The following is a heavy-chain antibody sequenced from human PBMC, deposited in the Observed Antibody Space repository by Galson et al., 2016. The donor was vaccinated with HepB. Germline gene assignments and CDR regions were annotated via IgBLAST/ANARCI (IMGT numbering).Heavy chain of an antibody. CDR3: TTDAAGTFDI. D-gene: IGHD3-10*01. Sequence: SLRLSCAASGFTFSYAWMSWVRQAPGKGLEWVGRIKSKTDGGTTDYAAPVNGRFTILRDDSQNRTYLQMNGLKTEGTAVYYCTTDAAGTFDIWGQGTMVTVSS. J-gene: IGHJ3*02. CDR2: IKSKTDGGTT. CDR1: GFTFSYAW. V-gene: IGHV3-15*01.